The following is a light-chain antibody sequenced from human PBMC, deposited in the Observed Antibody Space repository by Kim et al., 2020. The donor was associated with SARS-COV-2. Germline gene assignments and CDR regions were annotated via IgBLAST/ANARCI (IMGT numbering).Light chain of an antibody. Sequence: EIVVTQSPVTLSVSPGERATLSCRASQGISSNLAWYQQKPGQAPRLLISGASTRATGIPARFSGGGSGTEFTLTISSLQSEDFAVYYCQQYHNWPRTFGQGTTVDIK. CDR2: GAS. V-gene: IGKV3D-15*01. J-gene: IGKJ1*01. CDR3: QQYHNWPRT. CDR1: QGISSN.